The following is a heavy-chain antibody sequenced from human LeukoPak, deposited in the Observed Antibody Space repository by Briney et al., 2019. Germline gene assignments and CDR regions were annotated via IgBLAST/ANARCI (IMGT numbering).Heavy chain of an antibody. Sequence: SETLSLTCAVYGGSFSGYYWSWIRQPAGKGLEWIGRIYTSGSTNYNPSLKSRVTMSVDTSKNQFSLKLSSVTAADTAVYYCARADSGYDQWDYWGQGTLVTVSS. D-gene: IGHD5-12*01. CDR1: GGSFSGYY. V-gene: IGHV4-59*10. CDR3: ARADSGYDQWDY. CDR2: IYTSGST. J-gene: IGHJ4*02.